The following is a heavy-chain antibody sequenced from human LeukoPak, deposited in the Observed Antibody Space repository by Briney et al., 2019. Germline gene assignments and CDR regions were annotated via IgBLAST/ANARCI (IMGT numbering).Heavy chain of an antibody. CDR2: IYHSGST. D-gene: IGHD3-10*01. J-gene: IGHJ4*02. Sequence: KPSETLSLTXAVSGYSISSGYYWGWIREPPGKGLEWIGSIYHSGSTYYNPSLKSRVTISVDTSKNQFSLKLSSVTAADTAVYYCARLHYYGSGSYLADYWGQGTLVTVSS. V-gene: IGHV4-38-2*01. CDR3: ARLHYYGSGSYLADY. CDR1: GYSISSGYY.